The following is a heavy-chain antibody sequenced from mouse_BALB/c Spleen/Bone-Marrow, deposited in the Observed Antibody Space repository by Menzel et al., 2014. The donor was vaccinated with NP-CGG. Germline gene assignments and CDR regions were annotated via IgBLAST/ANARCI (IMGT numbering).Heavy chain of an antibody. Sequence: GSELVRPGASAKLSCKASGYTFTSYWMHWVKQRPGQGLEWIGNIYPGSGTAKYDEKFKNKATLTVDTSSSTAYMQLSSLTSEDSAVYYCARFDGYDVGFAYWGQGTLVTVS. D-gene: IGHD2-2*01. CDR3: ARFDGYDVGFAY. CDR2: IYPGSGTA. V-gene: IGHV1S22*01. CDR1: GYTFTSYW. J-gene: IGHJ3*01.